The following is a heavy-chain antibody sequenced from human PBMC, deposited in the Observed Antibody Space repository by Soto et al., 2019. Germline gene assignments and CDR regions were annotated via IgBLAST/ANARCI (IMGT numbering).Heavy chain of an antibody. J-gene: IGHJ4*02. V-gene: IGHV4-30-2*06. Sequence: QLQLQESGSGLVKPSQTLSLTCAVSSGSISSGGYSWSWIRQSPGKGLEWIGYTSHSGSTYYNPSLKSRVPISVDRSKNQFSLKLSSVTAADTAVYYCASGSHVPHYWGQGTLVTVSS. D-gene: IGHD6-6*01. CDR2: TSHSGST. CDR1: SGSISSGGYS. CDR3: ASGSHVPHY.